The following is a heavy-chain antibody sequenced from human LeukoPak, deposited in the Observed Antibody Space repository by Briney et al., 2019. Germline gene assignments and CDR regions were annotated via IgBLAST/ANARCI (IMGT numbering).Heavy chain of an antibody. V-gene: IGHV4-34*01. D-gene: IGHD6-19*01. CDR2: INHSGST. Sequence: PSETLSLTCAVYGGSFSGYYWSWIRQPPGKGLEWIGEINHSGSTNYNPSLKSRVTISVDKSKNQFSLKLSSVTAADTAVYYCARAAVAGDDAFDIWGQGTMVTVSS. CDR1: GGSFSGYY. J-gene: IGHJ3*02. CDR3: ARAAVAGDDAFDI.